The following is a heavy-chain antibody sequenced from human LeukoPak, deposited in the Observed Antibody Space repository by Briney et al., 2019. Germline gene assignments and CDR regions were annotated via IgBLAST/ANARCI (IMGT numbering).Heavy chain of an antibody. CDR1: GGSFSGYY. CDR2: INHSGST. Sequence: SETLSLTCAVYGGSFSGYYWIWIRQPPGKGLEWIGEINHSGSTNYNPSLKSRVTISVDTSKNQFSLKLSSVTAADTAVYYCARGRGKATNFDYWGQGTLVTVSS. D-gene: IGHD1/OR15-1a*01. V-gene: IGHV4-34*01. J-gene: IGHJ4*02. CDR3: ARGRGKATNFDY.